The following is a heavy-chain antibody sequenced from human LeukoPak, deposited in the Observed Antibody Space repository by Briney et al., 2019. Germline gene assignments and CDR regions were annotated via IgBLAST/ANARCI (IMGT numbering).Heavy chain of an antibody. CDR1: GGSISSSSYY. V-gene: IGHV4-39*01. J-gene: IGHJ4*02. Sequence: SETLSLTCTVSGGSISSSSYYWGWIRQPPGKGLEWIGSIYYSGSTYYNPSLKSRVTISVDTSKNQFSLKLSSVTAADTAVYYCARRSGWLRSWDQDYWGQGTLVTVSS. CDR3: ARRSGWLRSWDQDY. D-gene: IGHD5-12*01. CDR2: IYYSGST.